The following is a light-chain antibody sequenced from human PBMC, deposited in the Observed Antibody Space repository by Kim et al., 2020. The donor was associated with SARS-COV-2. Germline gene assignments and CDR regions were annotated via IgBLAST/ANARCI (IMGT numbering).Light chain of an antibody. V-gene: IGLV3-21*01. Sequence: SYELTQPPSVSVAPGETARITCGGDNIGINHVHWYQQKPGQAPVLVILYNTDRPSGIPERFSGSNSGTTATLTISRVEAGDEADYFCQVWDSTTYFYVVFGGGTKLTVL. CDR2: YNT. J-gene: IGLJ2*01. CDR3: QVWDSTTYFYVV. CDR1: NIGINH.